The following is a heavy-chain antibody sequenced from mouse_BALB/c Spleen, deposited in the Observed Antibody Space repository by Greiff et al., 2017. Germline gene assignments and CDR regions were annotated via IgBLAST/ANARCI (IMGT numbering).Heavy chain of an antibody. CDR3: AMGADGYHYYAMDY. V-gene: IGHV1S81*02. J-gene: IGHJ4*01. Sequence: QVHVKQPGAELVKPGASVKLSCKASGYTFTSYWMHWVKQRPGQGLEWIGEINPSNGRTNYNEKFKSKATLTVDKSSSTAYMQLSSLTSEDSAVYYCAMGADGYHYYAMDYWGQGTSVTVSS. CDR2: INPSNGRT. D-gene: IGHD2-3*01. CDR1: GYTFTSYW.